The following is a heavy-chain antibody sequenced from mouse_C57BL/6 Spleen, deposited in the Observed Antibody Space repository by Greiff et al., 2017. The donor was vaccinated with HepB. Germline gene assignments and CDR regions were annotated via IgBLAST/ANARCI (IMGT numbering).Heavy chain of an antibody. V-gene: IGHV7-3*01. Sequence: EVMLVESGGGLVQPGGSLSLSCAASGFTFTDYYMSWVRQPPGKALEWLGFIRNKANGYTTEYSASVKGRFTISRDNSQSILYLQMNALRAEDSATYYCALLLRSLYAMDYWGQGTSVTVSS. CDR2: IRNKANGYTT. CDR3: ALLLRSLYAMDY. D-gene: IGHD1-1*01. J-gene: IGHJ4*01. CDR1: GFTFTDYY.